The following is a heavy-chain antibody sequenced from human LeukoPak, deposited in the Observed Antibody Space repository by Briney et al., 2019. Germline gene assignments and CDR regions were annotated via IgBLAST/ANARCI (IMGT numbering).Heavy chain of an antibody. V-gene: IGHV1-24*01. Sequence: SSAQVSCKVSGDTLSELSMNWVGQAAGKEREWMGGFDTENGDRIYAQKFQSRVTITEDTSTDTAYMELSRLRSEDTAVYYCATGQYYDFWSGASSDAFAIWGQGTMVTVSS. D-gene: IGHD3-3*01. J-gene: IGHJ3*02. CDR2: FDTENGDR. CDR1: GDTLSELS. CDR3: ATGQYYDFWSGASSDAFAI.